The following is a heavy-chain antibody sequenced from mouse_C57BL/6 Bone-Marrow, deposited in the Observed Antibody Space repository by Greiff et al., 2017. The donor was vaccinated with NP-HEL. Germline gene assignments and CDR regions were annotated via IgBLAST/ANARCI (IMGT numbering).Heavy chain of an antibody. CDR2: SRNKANDYTT. CDR1: GFTFSDFY. V-gene: IGHV7-1*01. Sequence: EVKLMESGGGLVQSGRSLRLSCATSGFTFSDFYMEWVRQAPGKGLEWIAASRNKANDYTTEYSASVKGRFIVSRDTSHSILYLQMNALRAEDTAIYYCARDGGYYFDYWGQGTTLTVSS. CDR3: ARDGGYYFDY. J-gene: IGHJ2*01.